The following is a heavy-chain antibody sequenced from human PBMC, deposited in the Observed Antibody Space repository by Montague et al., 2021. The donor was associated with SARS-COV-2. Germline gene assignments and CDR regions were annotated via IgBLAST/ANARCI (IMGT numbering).Heavy chain of an antibody. CDR1: GGSIDNYY. J-gene: IGHJ4*02. V-gene: IGHV4-59*01. Sequence: SETLSLTCTVSGGSIDNYYWSWIRQPPGKGLEWIGYIYYSGTTNFNPSPKSRLTMSVDTSKKQFSLNLNSLTASDTAIYYCARISGSFYDVRYGLDHWGQGTLVTVSS. D-gene: IGHD1-26*01. CDR2: IYYSGTT. CDR3: ARISGSFYDVRYGLDH.